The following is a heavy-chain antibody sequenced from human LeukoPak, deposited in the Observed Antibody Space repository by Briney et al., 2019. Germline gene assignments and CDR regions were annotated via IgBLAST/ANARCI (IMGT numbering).Heavy chain of an antibody. CDR2: INPSGGST. V-gene: IGHV1-46*01. CDR3: ARVGSGMDV. J-gene: IGHJ6*02. Sequence: ASVKVSCKASGYTFTSYGISWVRQAPGQGLEWMGIINPSGGSTTYAQKFQGRVTMTRDTSTSTLYMELSSLKSEDAAVYYCARVGSGMDVWGQGTTVTVSS. CDR1: GYTFTSYG.